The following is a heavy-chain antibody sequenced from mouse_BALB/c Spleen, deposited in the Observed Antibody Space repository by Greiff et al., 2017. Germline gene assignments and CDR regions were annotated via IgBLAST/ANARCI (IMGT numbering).Heavy chain of an antibody. CDR1: GYTFTDYN. D-gene: IGHD1-1*01. J-gene: IGHJ4*01. V-gene: IGHV1S29*02. CDR3: GRYGSEYYAMDY. Sequence: EVKVVESGPELVKPGASVKISCKASGYTFTDYNMHWVKQSHGKSLEWIGYIYPYNGGTGYNQKFKSKATLTVDNSSSTAYMELRSLTSEDSAVYYCGRYGSEYYAMDYWGQGTSVTVSS. CDR2: IYPYNGGT.